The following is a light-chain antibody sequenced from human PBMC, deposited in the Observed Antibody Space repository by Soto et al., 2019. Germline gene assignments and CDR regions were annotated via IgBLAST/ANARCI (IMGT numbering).Light chain of an antibody. CDR1: SSNIGAEYD. CDR3: QSYDSSLSGVV. Sequence: QAVVTQPPSVSGVPGQRVTISCTGSSSNIGAEYDVHWYQQLPGTAPKLLLYGNSNRHSGVPDRFSGSKSGTSASLAITGLQAEDEADDYCQSYDSSLSGVVFGGGTKVTVL. V-gene: IGLV1-40*01. J-gene: IGLJ2*01. CDR2: GNS.